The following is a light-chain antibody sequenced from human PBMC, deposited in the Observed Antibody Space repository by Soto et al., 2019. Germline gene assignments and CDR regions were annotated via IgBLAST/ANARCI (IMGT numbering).Light chain of an antibody. J-gene: IGKJ4*01. CDR3: QQYYSYPFT. Sequence: AIRMTQSPSSLSASTGDRVTITCRASQGISSYLAWYQQKVGNAPKLLIYAASTLQSGVPSRFSGSGSGTDFTLTISCLQSEDFTTYYCQQYYSYPFTFGGRTKLEIK. V-gene: IGKV1-8*01. CDR2: AAS. CDR1: QGISSY.